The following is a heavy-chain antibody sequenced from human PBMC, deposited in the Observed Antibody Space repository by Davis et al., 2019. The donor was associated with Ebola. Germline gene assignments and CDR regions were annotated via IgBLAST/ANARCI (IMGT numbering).Heavy chain of an antibody. J-gene: IGHJ6*04. D-gene: IGHD2-2*01. Sequence: GESLKISCAASGFTFSQYWIYWVRQAPGKGLVWVSRINGVGTNTNYADSVKGRFTISRDNAKNSLYLQMNSLRDEDTAVYYCARDGHCSSTSCYVYYYYGMDVWGKGTTVTVSS. V-gene: IGHV3-74*01. CDR3: ARDGHCSSTSCYVYYYYGMDV. CDR1: GFTFSQYW. CDR2: INGVGTNT.